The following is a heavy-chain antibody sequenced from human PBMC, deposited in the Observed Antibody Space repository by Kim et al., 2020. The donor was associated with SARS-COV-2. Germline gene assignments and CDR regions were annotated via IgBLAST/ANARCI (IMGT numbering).Heavy chain of an antibody. CDR1: GFTFSSYD. CDR2: IGTAGDT. V-gene: IGHV3-13*01. CDR3: ARDGGTTGTTGNWYFDL. Sequence: GGSLRLSCAASGFTFSSYDMHWVRQATGKGLEWVSAIGTAGDTYYLGSVKGRFTISRENAKNSLYLQMNSLRAGDTAVYYCARDGGTTGTTGNWYFDLWGRGTLVTVSS. J-gene: IGHJ2*01. D-gene: IGHD1-1*01.